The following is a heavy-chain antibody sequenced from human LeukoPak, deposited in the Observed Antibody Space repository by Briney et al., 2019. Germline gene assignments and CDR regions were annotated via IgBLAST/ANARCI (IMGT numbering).Heavy chain of an antibody. V-gene: IGHV1-18*01. CDR2: ISAYNGNT. CDR1: GYTFTSYG. CDR3: AREGGYDILTGYYHYYMDV. D-gene: IGHD3-9*01. J-gene: IGHJ6*03. Sequence: ASVKVSCKASGYTFTSYGISWVRQAPGQGLEWMGWISAYNGNTNYAQKLQGRVTMTTDTSTSTAYMELRSLRSDDTAVYYCAREGGYDILTGYYHYYMDVWGKGTTVTVSS.